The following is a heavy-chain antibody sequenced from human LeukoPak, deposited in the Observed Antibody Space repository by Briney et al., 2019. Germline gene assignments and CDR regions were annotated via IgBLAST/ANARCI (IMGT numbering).Heavy chain of an antibody. V-gene: IGHV1-2*06. D-gene: IGHD3-16*01. CDR3: ARLGRGLRLGELNTDY. CDR2: INPNSGGT. CDR1: GYTSTGYY. J-gene: IGHJ4*02. Sequence: ASVKVSCKASGYTSTGYYMHWVRQAPGQGLEWMGRINPNSGGTNYAQKFQGRVTMTRDTSISTAYMELSRLRSDDTAVYYCARLGRGLRLGELNTDYWGQGTLVTVSS.